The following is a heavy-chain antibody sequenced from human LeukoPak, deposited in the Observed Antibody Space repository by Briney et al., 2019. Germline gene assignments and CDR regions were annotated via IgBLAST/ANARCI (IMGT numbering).Heavy chain of an antibody. J-gene: IGHJ6*03. V-gene: IGHV3-74*01. CDR3: ASGDSSGRYYYYYYYMDV. D-gene: IGHD6-19*01. Sequence: GGSLRLSCAASGFTFSSYWMHWVRQAPGKGLVWVSRINSDGSSTSYADSVKGRFTISRDNAKNTLYLQMNSLRAEDTAVYYCASGDSSGRYYYYYYYMDVWGKGTTVTVSS. CDR1: GFTFSSYW. CDR2: INSDGSST.